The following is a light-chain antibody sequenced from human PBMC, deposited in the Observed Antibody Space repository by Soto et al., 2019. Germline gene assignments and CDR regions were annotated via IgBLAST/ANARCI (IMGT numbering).Light chain of an antibody. J-gene: IGKJ1*01. CDR3: QQYNNSPLGT. CDR2: GAS. Sequence: EIVMTQSPATLSVSPGVRATFSCRASQSVSSNLAWYQQKPGQAPRLLIYGASTRATGIPARFSGSGSGTEFTLTCSSLQYEDFAVYYSQQYNNSPLGTFGQGTKVEIK. V-gene: IGKV3-15*01. CDR1: QSVSSN.